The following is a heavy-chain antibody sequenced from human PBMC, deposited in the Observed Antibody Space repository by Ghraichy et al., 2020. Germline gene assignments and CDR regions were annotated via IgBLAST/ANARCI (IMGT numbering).Heavy chain of an antibody. CDR1: GFTFGDYA. CDR3: AKDGDIGDYAYLDF. CDR2: ISWKSDAI. D-gene: IGHD4-17*01. J-gene: IGHJ4*02. V-gene: IGHV3-9*01. Sequence: GGSLRLSCAASGFTFGDYAMHWVRQAPGKGLEWVSGISWKSDAIRYADSVKGRFTISRDNAKNSLYLQMNSLRVEDTAFYYCAKDGDIGDYAYLDFWGQGTLVTVSS.